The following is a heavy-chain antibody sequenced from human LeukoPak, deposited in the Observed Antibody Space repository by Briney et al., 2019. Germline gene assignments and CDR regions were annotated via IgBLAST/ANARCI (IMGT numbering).Heavy chain of an antibody. J-gene: IGHJ6*02. Sequence: SETLSLTCIVSGGSISSYYWSWIRQPPGKGLEWIGYIYYSGSTNYNPSLKSRVTMSGDTSKNELSLKLSSVTAADTAVYYCARMNGDYGFRNYFYYGLDVWGQGTTVTVSS. V-gene: IGHV4-59*08. CDR3: ARMNGDYGFRNYFYYGLDV. D-gene: IGHD4-17*01. CDR2: IYYSGST. CDR1: GGSISSYY.